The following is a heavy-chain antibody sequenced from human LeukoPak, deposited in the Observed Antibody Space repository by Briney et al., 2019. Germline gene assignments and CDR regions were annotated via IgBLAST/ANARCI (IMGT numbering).Heavy chain of an antibody. CDR3: ASSVLTVTYFDY. CDR1: GGSISSGGYS. D-gene: IGHD1-20*01. V-gene: IGHV4-30-2*01. J-gene: IGHJ4*02. CDR2: IYHSGST. Sequence: SETLSLTCAVSGGSISSGGYSWSWIRQPPGKGLEWIGYIYHSGSTYYNPSLKSRVTISVDRSKNQFSLKLSSVTAADTAVYYCASSVLTVTYFDYWGQGTLVTVSS.